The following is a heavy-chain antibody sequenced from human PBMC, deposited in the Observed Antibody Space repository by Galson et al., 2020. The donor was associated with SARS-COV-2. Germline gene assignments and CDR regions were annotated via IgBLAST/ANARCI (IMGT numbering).Heavy chain of an antibody. CDR2: ISSSGSTI. CDR1: GFTFSSYE. V-gene: IGHV3-48*03. J-gene: IGHJ4*02. D-gene: IGHD5-12*01. CDR3: ARVIFGGYDFG. Sequence: PGGSLRLSCAASGFTFSSYEMNWVRQAPGKGLEWVSYISSSGSTIYYADSVKGRFTISRDNAKNSLYLQMNSLRAEDTAVYYCARVIFGGYDFGWGQGTLVTVSS.